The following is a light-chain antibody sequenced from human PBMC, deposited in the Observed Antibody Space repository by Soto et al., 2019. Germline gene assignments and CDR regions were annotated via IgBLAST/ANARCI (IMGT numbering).Light chain of an antibody. V-gene: IGKV3-15*01. CDR1: QSVSSN. CDR2: GAS. Sequence: EILMTQSPATLSVSPGEKATLSCRASQSVSSNLAWYQQKPGQAPRLLIYGASTKATDIPARFSGSGSGTEFTLTISSLQSAVFAVYYCQQYNYWPSWTVGQGTKVDIK. J-gene: IGKJ1*01. CDR3: QQYNYWPSWT.